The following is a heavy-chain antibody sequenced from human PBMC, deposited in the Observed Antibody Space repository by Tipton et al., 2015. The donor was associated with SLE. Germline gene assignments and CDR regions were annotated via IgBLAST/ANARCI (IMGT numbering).Heavy chain of an antibody. Sequence: LRLSCTVSGGSISSSSYYWGWIRQPPGKGLEWIGGIYYSGSTYYKPSLKSRVTISVDTSKNQFSLKLSSVTAADTAVYYCARVSLGIAVAGIDYWGQGTLVTVSS. CDR2: IYYSGST. CDR1: GGSISSSSYY. CDR3: ARVSLGIAVAGIDY. J-gene: IGHJ4*02. D-gene: IGHD6-19*01. V-gene: IGHV4-39*01.